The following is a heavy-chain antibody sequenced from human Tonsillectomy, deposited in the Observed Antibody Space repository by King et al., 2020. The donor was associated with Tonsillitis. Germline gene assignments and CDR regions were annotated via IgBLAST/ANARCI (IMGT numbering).Heavy chain of an antibody. Sequence: VQLVESGGGVVQPGRSLRLSCGASGFTFSHFAMHCVRQAPGKGLEWVALISFDGGYAYYADSVKGRFTLSRDNSNNTLYLQINSLRVEDTAVYYCARDRPTVVTHRLDGWGKGTTVTVSS. CDR2: ISFDGGYA. CDR1: GFTFSHFA. J-gene: IGHJ6*04. V-gene: IGHV3-30*01. D-gene: IGHD4-23*01. CDR3: ARDRPTVVTHRLDG.